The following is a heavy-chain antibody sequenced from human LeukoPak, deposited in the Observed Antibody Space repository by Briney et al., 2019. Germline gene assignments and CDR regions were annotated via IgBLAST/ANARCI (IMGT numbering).Heavy chain of an antibody. V-gene: IGHV3-11*01. CDR1: GFTFSDYY. D-gene: IGHD1-26*01. CDR2: ISSSGNII. Sequence: PGGSLRLSCAASGFTFSDYYMSWIRQTPGEGLEWISYISSSGNIIYYADSVRDRFTISRDNVRNSLYLQMNSLRVEDTAVYYCAGDAVGPGLAAYWGQGTLVTVS. J-gene: IGHJ4*02. CDR3: AGDAVGPGLAAY.